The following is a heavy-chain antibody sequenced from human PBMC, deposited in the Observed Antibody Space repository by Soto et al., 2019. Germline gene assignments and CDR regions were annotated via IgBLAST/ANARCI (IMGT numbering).Heavy chain of an antibody. J-gene: IGHJ4*02. CDR3: AREKGYISGPKIFDY. CDR2: IYDSGSS. Sequence: SETLSLTCTVSGASISSGDYFWSWIRQSPGKGLEWIGYIYDSGSSYYNPSPKSRVTMSVDTSKNQFSLKLRSVTAADTAVYYCAREKGYISGPKIFDYWGQGTLVTVSS. V-gene: IGHV4-30-4*01. D-gene: IGHD5-12*01. CDR1: GASISSGDYF.